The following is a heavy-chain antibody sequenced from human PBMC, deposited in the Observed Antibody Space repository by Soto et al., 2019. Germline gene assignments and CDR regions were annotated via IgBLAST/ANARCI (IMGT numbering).Heavy chain of an antibody. V-gene: IGHV1-18*01. CDR1: GGTFTSYA. J-gene: IGHJ4*02. D-gene: IGHD3-10*01. CDR2: ISANNGNT. CDR3: ALWFGELFSYFDY. Sequence: ASVKVSCKASGGTFTSYAISWVRQAPGQGLEWMGWISANNGNTNCAQKLQGRVTMTTDTSTSTAYMELRSLRSDDTAVYYCALWFGELFSYFDYWGQGTLVTVSS.